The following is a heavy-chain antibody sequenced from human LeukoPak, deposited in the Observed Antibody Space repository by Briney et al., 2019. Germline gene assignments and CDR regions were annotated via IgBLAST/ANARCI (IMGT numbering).Heavy chain of an antibody. CDR2: IYPGDSNT. V-gene: IGHV5-51*01. CDR1: GYTFSNYW. J-gene: IGHJ4*02. D-gene: IGHD3-22*01. Sequence: GESLKISFTGSGYTFSNYWIGCVRQMTGEGLEWMGIIYPGDSNTIYSPSFQGQVTISADKSISTAYLHWNNLRASDTAMYYCARETDQFYSEKIGYYRNFDHWGQGTLVTVSS. CDR3: ARETDQFYSEKIGYYRNFDH.